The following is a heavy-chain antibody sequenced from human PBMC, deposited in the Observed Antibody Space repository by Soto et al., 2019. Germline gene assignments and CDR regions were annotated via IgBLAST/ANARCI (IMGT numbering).Heavy chain of an antibody. D-gene: IGHD3-10*01. CDR2: ISSSSSTI. V-gene: IGHV3-48*01. J-gene: IGHJ4*02. CDR1: GFTFSSYS. Sequence: GGSLRLSCAASGFTFSSYSMNWVRQAPGKGLEWVSYISSSSSTIYYADSVKGRFTISRDNAKNSLYLQMNSLRAEDTAVYYCARGWGITMVRGVILWGQGTLVTVSS. CDR3: ARGWGITMVRGVIL.